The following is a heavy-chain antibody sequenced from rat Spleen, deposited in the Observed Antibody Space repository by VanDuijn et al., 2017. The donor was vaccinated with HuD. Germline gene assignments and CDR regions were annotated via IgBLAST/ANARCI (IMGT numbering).Heavy chain of an antibody. CDR3: ATAGSRVSRFAY. D-gene: IGHD1-4*01. J-gene: IGHJ3*01. CDR2: IINSGGST. CDR1: GFXFXTYG. V-gene: IGHV5-19*01. Sequence: EVQLVESGGGLVQPGGXLKLSCATXGFXFXTYGXXWVXXAPTKGLEWVSSIINSGGSTSYRDSVKGRFTISRDNAKSTLCLHMDSLRFEDTATYYCATAGSRVSRFAYWGQGTLVTVSS.